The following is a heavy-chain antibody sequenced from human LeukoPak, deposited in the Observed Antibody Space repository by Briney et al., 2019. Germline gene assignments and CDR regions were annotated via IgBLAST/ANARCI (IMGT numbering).Heavy chain of an antibody. CDR2: ISWDGEK. V-gene: IGHV2-5*02. D-gene: IGHD3-10*01. CDR3: AHLYYYGSGSYHFDY. CDR1: GFSLSPSGVG. J-gene: IGHJ4*02. Sequence: SGPTLVNPTQTLTLTCTFSGFSLSPSGVGVGWIRQPPGKALEWLALISWDGEKRYSPSLKSRLTITKDTSKNQVVLTMTNMDPVDTATYYCAHLYYYGSGSYHFDYWGQGTLVTVSS.